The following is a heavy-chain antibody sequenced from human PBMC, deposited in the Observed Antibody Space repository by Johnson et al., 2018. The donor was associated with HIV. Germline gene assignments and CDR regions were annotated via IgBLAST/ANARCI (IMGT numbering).Heavy chain of an antibody. CDR2: ISYDGSNK. CDR3: ARDLGNWDSPRSAFDI. D-gene: IGHD1/OR15-1a*01. Sequence: QVQLVESGGGAVQPGGSLRLPCVASGFTLSSSGMHWVRQPPGKGLEWVAVISYDGSNKYYADSVKGRFTISRDNSKNTLYLQMNSLRAEDTAVYYCARDLGNWDSPRSAFDIWGQGTMVTVSS. CDR1: GFTLSSSG. J-gene: IGHJ3*02. V-gene: IGHV3-30*19.